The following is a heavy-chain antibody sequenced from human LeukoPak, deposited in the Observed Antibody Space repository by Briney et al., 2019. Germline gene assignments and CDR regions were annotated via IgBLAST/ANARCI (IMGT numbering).Heavy chain of an antibody. D-gene: IGHD5-24*01. CDR3: ARALRDGYNRGIDY. Sequence: PGGSLRLSCVASGFTFSTNAMSWVRQAPGKGLEWVSLINTGGDATHYADSVKGRFTISRDNSKNTLYLQMNSLRAEDTAVYYCARALRDGYNRGIDYWGQGTLVTVSS. V-gene: IGHV3-23*01. J-gene: IGHJ4*02. CDR2: INTGGDAT. CDR1: GFTFSTNA.